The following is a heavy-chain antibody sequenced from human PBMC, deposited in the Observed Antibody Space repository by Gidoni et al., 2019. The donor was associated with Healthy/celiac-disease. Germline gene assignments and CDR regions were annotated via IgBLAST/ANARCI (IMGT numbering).Heavy chain of an antibody. J-gene: IGHJ4*02. CDR2: IKSKTDGGTT. D-gene: IGHD2-2*01. V-gene: IGHV3-15*01. CDR3: TTKDIVVVPAAIPFDY. CDR1: GFTFSNAG. Sequence: EVQLVESGGGLVKPGGSRRLSCEASGFTFSNAGMSWVRQAPGKGLEWFGRIKSKTDGGTTDYAAPVKGRFTISRDDSKNTLYLQMNSLKTEDTAVYYCTTKDIVVVPAAIPFDYWGQGTLVTVSS.